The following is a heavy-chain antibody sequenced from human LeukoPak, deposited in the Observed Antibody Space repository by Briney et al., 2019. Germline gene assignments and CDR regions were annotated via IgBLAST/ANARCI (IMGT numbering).Heavy chain of an antibody. J-gene: IGHJ4*02. CDR1: GFTFDDYG. D-gene: IGHD6-6*01. Sequence: GGSLRLSCAASGFTFDDYGMSWVRQAPGKGLEWVSGINWNGGSTGYADSVKGRFTISRDNAKNSLYLQMNSLRAEDTALYYCARAGTYSSSSGGDFDYWGQGTLVTVSS. CDR2: INWNGGST. CDR3: ARAGTYSSSSGGDFDY. V-gene: IGHV3-20*04.